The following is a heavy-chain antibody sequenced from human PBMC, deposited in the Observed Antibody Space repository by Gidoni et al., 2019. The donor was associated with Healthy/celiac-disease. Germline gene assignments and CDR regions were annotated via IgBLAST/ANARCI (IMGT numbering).Heavy chain of an antibody. CDR3: ARDHSSGWPYYYYGMDV. Sequence: SLRLSCAASGFTFSSYAMSWVRQAPGKGLEWVSAISGSGGSTYYADSVKGRFTISRDNSKNTLYLQMNSLRAEDTAVYYCARDHSSGWPYYYYGMDVWGQGTTVTVSS. D-gene: IGHD6-19*01. J-gene: IGHJ6*02. CDR2: ISGSGGST. CDR1: GFTFSSYA. V-gene: IGHV3-23*01.